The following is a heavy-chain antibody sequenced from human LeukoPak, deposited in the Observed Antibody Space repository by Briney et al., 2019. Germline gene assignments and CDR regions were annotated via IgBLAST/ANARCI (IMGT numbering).Heavy chain of an antibody. CDR2: INPNSGGT. J-gene: IGHJ4*02. D-gene: IGHD3-3*01. CDR3: ARDPASGYGSELLRFPVIDY. CDR1: GYTFTGYY. Sequence: RASVKVSCKASGYTFTGYYMHWVRQAPGQGLEWMGWINPNSGGTNYAQKFQGRVTMTRGTSISTAYMELSRLRSDDTAVYYCARDPASGYGSELLRFPVIDYWGQGTLVTVSS. V-gene: IGHV1-2*02.